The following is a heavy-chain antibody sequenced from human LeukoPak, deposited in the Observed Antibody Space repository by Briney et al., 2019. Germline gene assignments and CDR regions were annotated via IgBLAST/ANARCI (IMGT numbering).Heavy chain of an antibody. J-gene: IGHJ4*02. CDR2: INHSGSS. V-gene: IGHV4-34*01. CDR3: ARAAPGRTYYYDSSGYYFGY. CDR1: GGSFSGYY. D-gene: IGHD3-22*01. Sequence: PSETLSLTCAVYGGSFSGYYWSWIRQPPGKGLEWIGEINHSGSSNYNPSLKSRVTISVDTSKNQFSLKLSSVTAADTAVYYRARAAPGRTYYYDSSGYYFGYWGQGTLVTVSS.